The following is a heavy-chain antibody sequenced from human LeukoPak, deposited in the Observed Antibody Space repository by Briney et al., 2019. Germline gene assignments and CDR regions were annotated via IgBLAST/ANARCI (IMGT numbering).Heavy chain of an antibody. CDR2: INSDGSSI. CDR1: GFTFSDYW. J-gene: IGHJ4*02. CDR3: VRDSSATY. Sequence: PGGSLRLSCAASGFTFSDYWMYWVRQAPGKGLVCVSRINSDGSSISYVDSVTGRFTISRDNAKNTLYLQMNSLRAEDTAVYFCVRDSSATYWGQGTLVTVSS. V-gene: IGHV3-74*01.